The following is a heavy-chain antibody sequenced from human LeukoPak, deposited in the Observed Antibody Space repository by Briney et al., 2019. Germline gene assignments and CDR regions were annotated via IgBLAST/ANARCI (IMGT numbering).Heavy chain of an antibody. Sequence: GGSLRLACAASGFKFSNYAMHWVRQAPGKGLEWVAFIRYDGSNKYYADSVKGRFTISRDNSKNTLYLQMNSLRAEDTAVYYCAILAVDTAMVNHDYWGQGTLVTVSS. D-gene: IGHD5-18*01. CDR1: GFKFSNYA. CDR3: AILAVDTAMVNHDY. J-gene: IGHJ4*02. V-gene: IGHV3-30*02. CDR2: IRYDGSNK.